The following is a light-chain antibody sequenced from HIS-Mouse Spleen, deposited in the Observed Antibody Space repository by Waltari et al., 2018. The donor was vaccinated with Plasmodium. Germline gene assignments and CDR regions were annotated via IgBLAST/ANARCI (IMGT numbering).Light chain of an antibody. J-gene: IGLJ1*01. CDR3: CSYAGSYTYV. CDR2: DVS. CDR1: SSDVGGYNY. Sequence: QSALTQPRSVSGSPGQSVTISCTGTSSDVGGYNYVSWYQQHPGKAPKHMIYDVSQRASGVPDRFYGSKSGITASLTVSGLKAEDEADYYCCSYAGSYTYVFGTGTKVTVL. V-gene: IGLV2-11*01.